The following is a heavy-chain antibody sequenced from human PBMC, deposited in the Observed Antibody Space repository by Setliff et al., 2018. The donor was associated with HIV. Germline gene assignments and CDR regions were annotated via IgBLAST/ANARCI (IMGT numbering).Heavy chain of an antibody. D-gene: IGHD3-22*01. CDR3: ARARGYYDSSGYYY. Sequence: GGSLRLSCAASGFTFSDCSMSWVRQAPGKGLEWVSVIYSGGSTYYADSVKGRFTISRDNSKNTLYLQMNSLRAEDTAVYYCARARGYYDSSGYYYWGQGTLVTVSS. CDR2: IYSGGST. J-gene: IGHJ4*02. CDR1: GFTFSDCS. V-gene: IGHV3-53*01.